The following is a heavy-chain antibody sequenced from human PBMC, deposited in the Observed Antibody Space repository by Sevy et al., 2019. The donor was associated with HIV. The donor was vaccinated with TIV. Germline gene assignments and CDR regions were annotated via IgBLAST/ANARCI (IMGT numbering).Heavy chain of an antibody. J-gene: IGHJ4*02. CDR3: VKEGGGGGGDH. V-gene: IGHV3-30*02. CDR2: IQYDGSNK. D-gene: IGHD3-16*01. Sequence: GGSLRLSCAASGFSFSSYGMHWVRQAPGKGLEWMSYIQYDGSNKDYADSVKGRFTISRDNSKNTLYLQMNSRGVEDTAVFYCVKEGGGGGGDHWGQGTLVTVSS. CDR1: GFSFSSYG.